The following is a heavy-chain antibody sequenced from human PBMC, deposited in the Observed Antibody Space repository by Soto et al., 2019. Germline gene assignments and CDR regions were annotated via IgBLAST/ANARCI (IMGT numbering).Heavy chain of an antibody. CDR2: ISSSGST. D-gene: IGHD2-21*02. J-gene: IGHJ5*02. CDR1: GDSIGGVGY. V-gene: IGHV4-31*03. CDR3: ARSGVTGIVIPSHWFDP. Sequence: SETLSLTCTVSGDSIGGVGYWSWIRQFPGRGLERIGCISSSGSTYYNPALNNRISLSLDTSQNQFSLKLLSVTAADTAIYYCARSGVTGIVIPSHWFDPWGQGTLVTVSS.